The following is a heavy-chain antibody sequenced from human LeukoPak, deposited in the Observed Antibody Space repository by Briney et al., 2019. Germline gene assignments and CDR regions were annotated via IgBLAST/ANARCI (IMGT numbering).Heavy chain of an antibody. Sequence: GGSLRLSCAASGFIFSSYETNWVRQAPGKGLEWVSYISSGGSIIYYADSVRGRFTISRDNAKNSQYLQMNSLRAEDTAVYYCARFARFGDLQGGGYFDYWGQGTLVTVSS. J-gene: IGHJ4*02. CDR1: GFIFSSYE. D-gene: IGHD3-16*01. V-gene: IGHV3-48*03. CDR3: ARFARFGDLQGGGYFDY. CDR2: ISSGGSII.